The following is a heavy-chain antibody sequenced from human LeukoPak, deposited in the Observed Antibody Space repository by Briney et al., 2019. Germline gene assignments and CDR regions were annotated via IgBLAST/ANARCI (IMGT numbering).Heavy chain of an antibody. CDR3: ARGSYCSSTSCYNFDY. CDR2: INHSGST. Sequence: SETLSLTCAVYGGSFSGYYWSWIRQPPGKGLEWIGEINHSGSTNYNPSLKSRATISVDTSKNQFSLKLSSVTAADTAVYYCARGSYCSSTSCYNFDYWGQGTLVTVSS. CDR1: GGSFSGYY. V-gene: IGHV4-34*01. D-gene: IGHD2-2*02. J-gene: IGHJ4*02.